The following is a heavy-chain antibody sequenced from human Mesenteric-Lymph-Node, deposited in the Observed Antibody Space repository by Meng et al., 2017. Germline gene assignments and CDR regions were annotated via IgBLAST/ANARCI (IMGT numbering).Heavy chain of an antibody. Sequence: GGSLRLSCAVSGFTLSHYAMHWVRQAPGKGLEWVAVISSDGTNQQYADSVKGRFTISRDNSKNTLFLQMNSLRPEDTAVYYCARELGGYSYGFDYWGQGTLVTVSS. CDR1: GFTLSHYA. CDR2: ISSDGTNQ. D-gene: IGHD5-18*01. J-gene: IGHJ4*02. V-gene: IGHV3-30*01. CDR3: ARELGGYSYGFDY.